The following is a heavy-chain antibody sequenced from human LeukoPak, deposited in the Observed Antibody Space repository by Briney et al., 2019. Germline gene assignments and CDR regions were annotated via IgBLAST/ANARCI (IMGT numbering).Heavy chain of an antibody. CDR1: GGSFSGYY. D-gene: IGHD6-13*01. Sequence: SETLSLTCAVYGGSFSGYYWSWIRQPPGKGLEWIGEINHSGSTNYNPSLKSRVTISVDTSKNQFSLKLSSVTAADTAVYYCARGVYGSSGWYFWFDPWGQGTLVTVSS. V-gene: IGHV4-34*01. CDR2: INHSGST. CDR3: ARGVYGSSGWYFWFDP. J-gene: IGHJ5*02.